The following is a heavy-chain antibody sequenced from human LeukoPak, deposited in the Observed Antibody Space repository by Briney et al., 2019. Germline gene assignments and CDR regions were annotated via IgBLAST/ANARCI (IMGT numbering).Heavy chain of an antibody. Sequence: SVTLSLTCAVYGESFNNYYWNWIRQAPGKGLEWIGEINHSGSTNYNPSLRSRVTISVDTSKNQFSLKLSSVTAADTAVYYCAGRDQNSFCGMDVWGRGTPVTVSS. CDR2: INHSGST. V-gene: IGHV4-34*01. CDR3: AGRDQNSFCGMDV. J-gene: IGHJ6*02. CDR1: GESFNNYY.